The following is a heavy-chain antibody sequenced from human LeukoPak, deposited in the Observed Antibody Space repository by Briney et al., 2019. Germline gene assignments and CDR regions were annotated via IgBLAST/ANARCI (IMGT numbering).Heavy chain of an antibody. V-gene: IGHV4-59*08. D-gene: IGHD3-10*01. Sequence: PSEALSLTCSVSGGSIRGYFWSWIRQPPGKGLEWIGHTYSSGSTTYTPSLQSRVTISVDTSKNQFSLKLSSVTAADTAVYYCARHYDSGSYPLDYWGQGTLVTVSS. CDR1: GGSIRGYF. CDR2: TYSSGST. J-gene: IGHJ4*02. CDR3: ARHYDSGSYPLDY.